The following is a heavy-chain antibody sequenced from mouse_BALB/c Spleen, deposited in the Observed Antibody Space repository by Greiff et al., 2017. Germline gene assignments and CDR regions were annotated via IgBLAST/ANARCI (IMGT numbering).Heavy chain of an antibody. J-gene: IGHJ1*01. CDR2: IDPENGNT. V-gene: IGHV14-1*02. CDR1: GFNIKDYY. CDR3: ARHGYEGYFDV. Sequence: EVKLMESGAELVRPGALVKLSCKASGFNIKDYYMHWVKQRPEQGLEWIGWIDPENGNTIYDPKFQGKASITADTSSNTAYLQLSSLTSEDTAVYYCARHGYEGYFDVWGAGTTVTVSS. D-gene: IGHD2-2*01.